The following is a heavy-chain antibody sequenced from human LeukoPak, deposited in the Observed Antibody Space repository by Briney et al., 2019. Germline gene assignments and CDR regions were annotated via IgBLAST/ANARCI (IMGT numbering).Heavy chain of an antibody. D-gene: IGHD3-16*02. CDR1: GFTFSSYS. CDR2: ISSSSSTI. Sequence: PGGSLRLSCAASGFTFSSYSMNWVRQAPGKGLEWVSYISSSSSTIYYADSVKGRFTISRDNAKNSLYLQMNSLRAEDTAVYYCARDYDYVWGSYRYTYRYWGQGTLVTVSS. J-gene: IGHJ4*02. CDR3: ARDYDYVWGSYRYTYRY. V-gene: IGHV3-48*01.